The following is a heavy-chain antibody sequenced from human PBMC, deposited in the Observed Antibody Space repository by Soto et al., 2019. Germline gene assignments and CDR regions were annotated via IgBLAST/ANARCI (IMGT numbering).Heavy chain of an antibody. Sequence: ASVKVSCKTSGYVFTTYGVNWVRQAPGQGLEWMGWISGDNGNTNYPQKLQGRVAMTTDTSTSTAYMELRSLTVEDTAVYRCARGPSYSDYSNDWFFDSWGQGALVTVSS. CDR3: ARGPSYSDYSNDWFFDS. V-gene: IGHV1-18*01. CDR2: ISGDNGNT. D-gene: IGHD3-9*01. CDR1: GYVFTTYG. J-gene: IGHJ4*02.